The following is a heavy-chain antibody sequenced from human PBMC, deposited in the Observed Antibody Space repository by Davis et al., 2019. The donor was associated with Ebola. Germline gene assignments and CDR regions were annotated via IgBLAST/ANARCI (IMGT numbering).Heavy chain of an antibody. D-gene: IGHD3-10*01. CDR2: TYYKSKWYN. CDR3: ARGWFRAGMDV. V-gene: IGHV6-1*01. Sequence: HPQTPSLTPALSVHSLSTAGCTWITQSPSRGLGRLGRTYYKSKWYNDYAVSVKSRITINPDTSKNQFSLQLNSVIPEDTALYYCARGWFRAGMDVWGEGTTVTVSS. J-gene: IGHJ6*04. CDR1: VHSLSTAG.